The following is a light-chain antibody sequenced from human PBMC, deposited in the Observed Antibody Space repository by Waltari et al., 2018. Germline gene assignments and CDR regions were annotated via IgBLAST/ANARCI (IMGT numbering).Light chain of an antibody. CDR2: DAS. V-gene: IGKV3-11*01. J-gene: IGKJ4*01. CDR1: QSVRY. Sequence: EIVLTQSPATLSLSPGERVTLSCRASQSVRYVAWFQHKPGQTPRLLIYDASNRATGIPARFSGSGSGTDFTLTISSLEPEDFAVYYCQQRTTWPAFSFGGGTKVELK. CDR3: QQRTTWPAFS.